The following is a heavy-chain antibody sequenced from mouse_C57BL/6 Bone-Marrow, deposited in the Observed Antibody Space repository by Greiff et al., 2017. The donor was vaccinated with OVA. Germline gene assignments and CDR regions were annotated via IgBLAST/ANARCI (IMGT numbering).Heavy chain of an antibody. Sequence: QVQLQQSGAELVRPGPSVKVSCKASGYAFTNYLIEWVKQRPGQGLEWIGVINPGSGGTNYNEKFKGKATLTADKSSSTAYMQLSSLTSEDSAVYFCARRVDNWDPFAYWGQGTLVTVSA. CDR1: GYAFTNYL. CDR2: INPGSGGT. V-gene: IGHV1-54*01. D-gene: IGHD4-1*01. J-gene: IGHJ3*01. CDR3: ARRVDNWDPFAY.